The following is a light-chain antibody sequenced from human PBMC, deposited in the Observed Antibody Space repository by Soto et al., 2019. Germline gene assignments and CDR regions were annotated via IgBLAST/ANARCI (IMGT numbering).Light chain of an antibody. Sequence: QSVLTQPPSASGSPGQSVTISCTGTSSDVGAYNYVSWYQQHPGKAPKLMIYEVSKRPSGVPDRFSGSKSGNTASLTVSGLQAEDEADYYCSSYAANNIMSVVFGGGTQLTVL. CDR2: EVS. J-gene: IGLJ2*01. V-gene: IGLV2-8*01. CDR1: SSDVGAYNY. CDR3: SSYAANNIMSVV.